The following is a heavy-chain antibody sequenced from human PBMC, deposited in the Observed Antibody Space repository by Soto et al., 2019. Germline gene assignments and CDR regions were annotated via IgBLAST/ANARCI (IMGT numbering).Heavy chain of an antibody. Sequence: GGSLRLSCAASGFTFSSYAMRWVLQAPGKGLEWVSAISGSGGSTYYADSVKGRFTISRDNSKNTLYLQMNSLRAEDTAVYYCARGDCRSGFYSGHAWGQGSLVSVSS. CDR1: GFTFSSYA. CDR3: ARGDCRSGFYSGHA. J-gene: IGHJ4*02. D-gene: IGHD3-3*01. V-gene: IGHV3-23*01. CDR2: ISGSGGST.